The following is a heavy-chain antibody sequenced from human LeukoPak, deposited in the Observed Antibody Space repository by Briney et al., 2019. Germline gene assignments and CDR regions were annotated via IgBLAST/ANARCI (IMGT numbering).Heavy chain of an antibody. J-gene: IGHJ4*02. CDR3: ARKRGYYFDS. V-gene: IGHV4-39*01. Sequence: SETLSLTCSVSGGYTYTSSYYWDWIRQPPGKGLEWIGSIYYGVSTYYNPSLKSRVTISVDTSKNQFSLKVNSVTAADTALYYCARKRGYYFDSWGQGTLVTVSS. CDR2: IYYGVST. D-gene: IGHD3-22*01. CDR1: GGYTYTSSYY.